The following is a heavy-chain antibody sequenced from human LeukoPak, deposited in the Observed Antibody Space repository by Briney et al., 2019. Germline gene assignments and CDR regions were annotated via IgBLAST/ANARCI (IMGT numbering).Heavy chain of an antibody. Sequence: GRSLRLSCAASGFTFSSYWMHWVRQAPGKGLVWVSRINSDGSSTSYADSVKGRFTISRDNAKNTLYLQMNSLRAEDTAVYYCARVRSNYDILTGYYNSHYFDYWGQGTLVTVSS. V-gene: IGHV3-74*01. CDR2: INSDGSST. J-gene: IGHJ4*02. CDR1: GFTFSSYW. D-gene: IGHD3-9*01. CDR3: ARVRSNYDILTGYYNSHYFDY.